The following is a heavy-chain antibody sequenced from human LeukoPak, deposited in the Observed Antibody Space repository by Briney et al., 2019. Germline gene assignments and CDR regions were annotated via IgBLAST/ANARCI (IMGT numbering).Heavy chain of an antibody. Sequence: SETLSLTCTVSGGSISGFHWSWIRQPPGKGLEWIGPMYYSGSTTYNPSLKSRVTTSADTTNNQFSLTLTSLTAADTAVYYCARHLPFSVTGGDDAFDVWGPGTRVTVS. CDR1: GGSISGFH. D-gene: IGHD3-16*01. J-gene: IGHJ3*01. CDR3: ARHLPFSVTGGDDAFDV. CDR2: MYYSGST. V-gene: IGHV4-59*08.